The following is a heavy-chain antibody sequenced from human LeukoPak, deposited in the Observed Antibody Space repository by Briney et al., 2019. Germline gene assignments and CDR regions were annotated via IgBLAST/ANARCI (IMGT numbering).Heavy chain of an antibody. V-gene: IGHV4-39*07. J-gene: IGHJ3*02. CDR1: GGSISSSSYY. CDR2: IYYSGST. Sequence: SETLSLTCTVSGGSISSSSYYWGWIRQPPGKGLEWIGSIYYSGSTYYNPSLKSRVTISVDTSKNQFSLKVYSVTAADTAVFYCARMSGGYDDTSGYYWVGAFDIWGQGTMVTVSS. D-gene: IGHD3-22*01. CDR3: ARMSGGYDDTSGYYWVGAFDI.